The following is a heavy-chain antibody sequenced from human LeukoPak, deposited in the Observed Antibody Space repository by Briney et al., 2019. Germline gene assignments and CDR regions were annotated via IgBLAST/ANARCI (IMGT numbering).Heavy chain of an antibody. J-gene: IGHJ3*02. D-gene: IGHD3-3*01. CDR1: GFTFSSYS. CDR3: ARTYDFGRGPPGDAFDT. V-gene: IGHV3-48*01. CDR2: ISSSSSTI. Sequence: PGGSLRLSCAASGFTFSSYSMNWVRQAPGKGLEWGSYISSSSSTIYYADSVKGRFTISRDNAKESVFLQMNSLRADDTAVYYCARTYDFGRGPPGDAFDTWGPGTLVIVSS.